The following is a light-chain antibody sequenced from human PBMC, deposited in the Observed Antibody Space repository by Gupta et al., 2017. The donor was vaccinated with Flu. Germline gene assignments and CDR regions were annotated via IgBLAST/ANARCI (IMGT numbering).Light chain of an antibody. Sequence: QSALTQPASVSGSPGQSITISCTGTSSDVGGYNYVSWYQQHPGKAPKLMIYEVSKRPSGVSNRFSGSKSGNTASLTISGLQAEDEADYYCSSYTSSSLYVFGTETKVTVL. V-gene: IGLV2-14*01. J-gene: IGLJ1*01. CDR3: SSYTSSSLYV. CDR1: SSDVGGYNY. CDR2: EVS.